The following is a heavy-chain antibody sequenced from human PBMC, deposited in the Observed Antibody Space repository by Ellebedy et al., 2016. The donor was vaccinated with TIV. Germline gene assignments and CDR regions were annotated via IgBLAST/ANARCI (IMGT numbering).Heavy chain of an antibody. J-gene: IGHJ4*02. V-gene: IGHV3-7*03. CDR3: ARDPNSPGDTGYGDY. Sequence: GESLKISCAASGFTFTTYWMSWVRQAPGKGLEWVANMNQVGSEKYYVDSVKGRFTISRDNAQNSLYLHMHNLRAEDTAVYYCARDPNSPGDTGYGDYWGQGVVVTVST. CDR1: GFTFTTYW. CDR2: MNQVGSEK. D-gene: IGHD5-12*01.